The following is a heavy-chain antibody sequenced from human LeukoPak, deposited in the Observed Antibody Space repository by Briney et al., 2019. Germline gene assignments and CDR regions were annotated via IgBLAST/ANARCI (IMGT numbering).Heavy chain of an antibody. CDR3: ARACNSTSCYTGGFDY. Sequence: GESLKISCXGSGYSFTSYWIGWVRQMSGKGLEWMRIIYPGDSDTRYSPSFQGQVTISADKSISTAYLQWSSLKASDTAMYYCARACNSTSCYTGGFDYWGQGTLVTVSS. D-gene: IGHD2-2*02. J-gene: IGHJ4*02. V-gene: IGHV5-51*01. CDR1: GYSFTSYW. CDR2: IYPGDSDT.